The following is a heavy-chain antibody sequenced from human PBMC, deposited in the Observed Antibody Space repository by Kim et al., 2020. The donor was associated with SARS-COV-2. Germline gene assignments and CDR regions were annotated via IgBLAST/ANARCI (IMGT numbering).Heavy chain of an antibody. J-gene: IGHJ4*02. D-gene: IGHD1-1*01. CDR3: ARDQPRSGPTTFDY. V-gene: IGHV3-74*01. Sequence: AASVEGRFTNSRDNARNTLYLQMNSRRAEDTAIYYCARDQPRSGPTTFDYWGQGALVTVSS.